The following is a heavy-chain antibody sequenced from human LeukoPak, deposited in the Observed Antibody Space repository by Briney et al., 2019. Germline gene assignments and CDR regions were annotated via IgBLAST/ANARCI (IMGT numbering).Heavy chain of an antibody. J-gene: IGHJ4*02. CDR2: IYLGDSDA. V-gene: IGHV5-51*01. CDR3: ARRRDLYSGSYYPFDY. CDR1: GYSFTSYW. Sequence: GESLKISCKGSGYSFTSYWIGWVRQMPGKGLDCMGIIYLGDSDARYSPSFQGQVTISADKSISTAYLRWSSLKASDTAMYYCARRRDLYSGSYYPFDYWGQGTLVTVSS. D-gene: IGHD1-26*01.